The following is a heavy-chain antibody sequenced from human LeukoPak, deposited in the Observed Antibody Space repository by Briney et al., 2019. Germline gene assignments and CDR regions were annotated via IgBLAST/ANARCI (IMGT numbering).Heavy chain of an antibody. CDR2: IIPIFGTA. D-gene: IGHD3-9*01. V-gene: IGHV1-69*05. CDR1: GGTFSSYA. CDR3: ARDESGLTGYYSY. J-gene: IGHJ4*02. Sequence: ASVKVSCKAPGGTFSSYAISWVRQAPGQGLEWMGGIIPIFGTANYAQKFQGRVTITTDESTSTAYMELSSLRSEDTAVYYCARDESGLTGYYSYWGQGTLVTVSS.